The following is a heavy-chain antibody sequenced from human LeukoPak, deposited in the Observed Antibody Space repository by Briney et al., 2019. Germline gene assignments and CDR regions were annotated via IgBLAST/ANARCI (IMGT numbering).Heavy chain of an antibody. CDR3: ARGLGDADY. CDR1: GGSFSGYY. Sequence: SETLSLTCAVYGGSFSGYYWSWIRQPSGKGLEWIGEINHSGSTNYNPSLKSRVTISVDTSKNQFSLKLSSVTAADTAVYYCARGLGDADYWGQGTLVTVSS. J-gene: IGHJ4*02. D-gene: IGHD5-24*01. V-gene: IGHV4-34*01. CDR2: INHSGST.